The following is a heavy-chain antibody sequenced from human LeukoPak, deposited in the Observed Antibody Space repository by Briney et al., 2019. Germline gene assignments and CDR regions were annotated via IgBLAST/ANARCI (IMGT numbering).Heavy chain of an antibody. CDR3: ARDQDDDSSGYYFLGVRYYYYGMDV. Sequence: PGGSLRLSCSASGFTFSSYAMHWVRQAPGKGLEYVSAISSNGGSTYYAASVKGRFTISRDNSKNTLYLQMNSLRAEDTAVYYCARDQDDDSSGYYFLGVRYYYYGMDVWGQGTTVTVSS. D-gene: IGHD3-22*01. CDR2: ISSNGGST. CDR1: GFTFSSYA. J-gene: IGHJ6*02. V-gene: IGHV3-64*04.